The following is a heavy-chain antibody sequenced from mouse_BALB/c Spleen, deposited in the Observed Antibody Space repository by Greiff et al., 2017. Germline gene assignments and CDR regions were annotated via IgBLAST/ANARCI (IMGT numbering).Heavy chain of an antibody. CDR2: ISSGGGST. CDR1: GFAFSSSD. J-gene: IGHJ3*01. CDR3: ARLGYGAWFEY. V-gene: IGHV5-12-1*01. Sequence: EVQLMESGGGLVKPGGSLKLSCAASGFAFSSSDMYWVRQTPEQGLEWVAYISSGGGSTYYPDTVKGRSTISRDNAKNTPYLQISSLTAEDTAVYCCARLGYGAWFEYWGQGTLVTVSA. D-gene: IGHD1-1*02.